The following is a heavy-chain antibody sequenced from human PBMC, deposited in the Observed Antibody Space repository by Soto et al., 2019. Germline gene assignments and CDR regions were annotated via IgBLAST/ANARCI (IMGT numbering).Heavy chain of an antibody. V-gene: IGHV1-2*02. CDR3: ARESGGATATLDYYYFYMDV. J-gene: IGHJ6*03. CDR1: GGTFSSYA. D-gene: IGHD5-12*01. Sequence: GASVKVSCKASGGTFSSYAISWVRQAPGQGLEWMGWINPNGGGTKYAQKFQGRVTVTRDTSIRTVYMELSSLRSGDTAVYYCARESGGATATLDYYYFYMDVWGKGTTITVS. CDR2: INPNGGGT.